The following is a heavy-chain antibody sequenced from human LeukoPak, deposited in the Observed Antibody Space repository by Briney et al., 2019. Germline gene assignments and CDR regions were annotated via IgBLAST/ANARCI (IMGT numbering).Heavy chain of an antibody. D-gene: IGHD4-11*01. CDR1: GGSISSYY. J-gene: IGHJ6*02. CDR3: ASYDYSKTQDGMDV. Sequence: PSETLSLTCTVSGGSISSYYWSWIRQPPGKGLEWIGYIYYSGSTYYNPSLKSRVTISVDTSKNQFSLKLSSVTAADTAVYYCASYDYSKTQDGMDVWGQGTTVTVSS. CDR2: IYYSGST. V-gene: IGHV4-59*06.